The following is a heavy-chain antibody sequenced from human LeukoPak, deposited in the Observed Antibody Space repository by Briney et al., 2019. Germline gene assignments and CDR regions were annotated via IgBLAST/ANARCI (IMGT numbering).Heavy chain of an antibody. CDR2: ISGSGGST. CDR3: AKSYYYDSSGYLFLFDY. J-gene: IGHJ4*02. CDR1: GFTFSSYA. V-gene: IGHV3-23*01. D-gene: IGHD3-22*01. Sequence: GGSLRLSCAASGFTFSSYAMSWVRQAPGKGLEWVSAISGSGGSTYYADSVKGRFTISRDNSKNTLYLQMNSLRAEDTAVYYCAKSYYYDSSGYLFLFDYWGQGALVTVSS.